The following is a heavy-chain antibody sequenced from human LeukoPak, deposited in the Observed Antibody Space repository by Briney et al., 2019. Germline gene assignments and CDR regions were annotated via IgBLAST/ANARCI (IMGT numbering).Heavy chain of an antibody. CDR2: ISGSGGST. CDR1: GFTFSSYA. CDR3: ARDWNGSPFFDY. D-gene: IGHD3-3*01. J-gene: IGHJ4*02. Sequence: GGSLRLSCAASGFTFSSYAMSWVRQAPGKGLEWVSAISGSGGSTYYADSVKGRFTISRDNSKNTLYLQMNSLRAEDTAVYYCARDWNGSPFFDYWGQGTLVTVSS. V-gene: IGHV3-23*01.